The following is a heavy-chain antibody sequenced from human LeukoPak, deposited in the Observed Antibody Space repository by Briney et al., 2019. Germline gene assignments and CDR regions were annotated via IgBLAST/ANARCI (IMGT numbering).Heavy chain of an antibody. CDR1: GFTFSNYG. J-gene: IGHJ5*02. Sequence: GGSLRLSCAASGFTFSNYGMNWVRQAPGKGLEWVSTISGSGDSTYYADSVKGRFTISRDNSKNTLYLHMNSLRVEDAAVYYCAKFGAACSSGWYPWGQGTLVTVSS. D-gene: IGHD6-19*01. V-gene: IGHV3-23*01. CDR3: AKFGAACSSGWYP. CDR2: ISGSGDST.